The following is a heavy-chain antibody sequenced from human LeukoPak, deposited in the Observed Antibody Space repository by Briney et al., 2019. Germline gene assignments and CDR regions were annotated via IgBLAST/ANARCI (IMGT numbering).Heavy chain of an antibody. D-gene: IGHD4-23*01. CDR3: ARDSGYGGNSIDY. V-gene: IGHV1-2*02. J-gene: IGHJ4*02. CDR1: GYTFTGYY. Sequence: GASVKVSCKASGYTFTGYYMHWVRQAPGQGLEWMGWINPNSGGTNYAQKFQGRVTMTRDTSISAAYMELSRLRPDDTAVYYCARDSGYGGNSIDYWGQGTLVTVSS. CDR2: INPNSGGT.